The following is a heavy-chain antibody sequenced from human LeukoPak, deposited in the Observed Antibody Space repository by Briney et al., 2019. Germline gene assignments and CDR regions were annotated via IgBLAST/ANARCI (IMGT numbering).Heavy chain of an antibody. CDR1: GFTFSNSW. Sequence: PGGSLRLSCAASGFTFSNSWMYWVRQAPGKGLELVALISYDGSRQYYTDSVKGRFIISRDDSKNTVYLQMNSLGVDDTALYYCARGPDPVVRGPRRAFDLWGQGTMVTVSS. D-gene: IGHD3-10*01. J-gene: IGHJ3*01. CDR2: ISYDGSRQ. CDR3: ARGPDPVVRGPRRAFDL. V-gene: IGHV3-30-3*01.